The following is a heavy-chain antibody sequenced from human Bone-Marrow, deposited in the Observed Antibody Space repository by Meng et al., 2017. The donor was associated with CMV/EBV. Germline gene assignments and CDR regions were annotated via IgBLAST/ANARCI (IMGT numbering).Heavy chain of an antibody. CDR1: GYTFSEYY. Sequence: ASVKVSCKASGYTFSEYYMHWVRQAPGQGLEWMGWINPNSGGTNYAQKFQGRVTMTRDTSISTAYMELSRLRSDDTAVYYCARVRVVIIKTYGMDVWGQGTTVTVSS. CDR3: ARVRVVIIKTYGMDV. V-gene: IGHV1-2*02. CDR2: INPNSGGT. D-gene: IGHD3-3*01. J-gene: IGHJ6*02.